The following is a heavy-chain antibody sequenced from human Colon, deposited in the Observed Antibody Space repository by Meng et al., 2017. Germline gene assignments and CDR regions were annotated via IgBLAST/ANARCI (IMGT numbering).Heavy chain of an antibody. D-gene: IGHD6-19*01. V-gene: IGHV4-4*02. CDR1: GASISSAPF. CDR2: SYYGGST. CDR3: ASSSGWWRLDS. Sequence: QVHLQESGPGLVKPSGTLSLTCAVSGASISSAPFWTWVRQTPGKGLEWIGESYYGGSTSYNPSLSSRATISLDKSKNQFSLQLDSLTAADTATYYCASSSGWWRLDSWGQGTLVTVSS. J-gene: IGHJ4*02.